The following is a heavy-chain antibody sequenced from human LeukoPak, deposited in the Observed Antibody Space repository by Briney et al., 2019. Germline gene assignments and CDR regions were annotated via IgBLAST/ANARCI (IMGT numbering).Heavy chain of an antibody. CDR3: ARDGHPLDY. J-gene: IGHJ4*02. CDR1: GGSFSGYY. CDR2: INHSGSS. Sequence: SETLSLTCAVYGGSFSGYYWSWTRQPPGKGLEWIGEINHSGSSNYNPSLKSRVTISVDTSKNQFSLKLSSVTAADTAVYYCARDGHPLDYWGQGTLVTVSS. V-gene: IGHV4-34*01.